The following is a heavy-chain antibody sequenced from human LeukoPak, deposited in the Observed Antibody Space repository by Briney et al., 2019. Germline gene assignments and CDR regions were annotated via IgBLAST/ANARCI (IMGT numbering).Heavy chain of an antibody. CDR2: ISWNSGSI. J-gene: IGHJ6*03. D-gene: IGHD6-19*01. CDR3: AQDTGRIAVAVFYYYMDV. V-gene: IGHV3-9*01. Sequence: GGSLRLSCAASGFTFDGYAMHWVRQAPGKGLEWVSGISWNSGSIGYADSVKGRFTISRDNAKNSLYLQMNSLRAEDTALYYCAQDTGRIAVAVFYYYMDVWGKGTTVTVSS. CDR1: GFTFDGYA.